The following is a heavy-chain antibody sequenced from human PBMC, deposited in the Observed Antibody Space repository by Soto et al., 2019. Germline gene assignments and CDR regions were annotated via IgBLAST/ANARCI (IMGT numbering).Heavy chain of an antibody. CDR1: GGSISSSSYY. Sequence: SETLSLTCTVSGGSISSSSYYWGWIRQPPGKGLEWIGSIYYSGSTYYNPSLKSRVTISVDTSKNQFSLKLSSVTAADTAVYYCARSYYSSGWYKIFDYRGQGTLVTVS. J-gene: IGHJ4*02. V-gene: IGHV4-39*01. CDR2: IYYSGST. D-gene: IGHD6-19*01. CDR3: ARSYYSSGWYKIFDY.